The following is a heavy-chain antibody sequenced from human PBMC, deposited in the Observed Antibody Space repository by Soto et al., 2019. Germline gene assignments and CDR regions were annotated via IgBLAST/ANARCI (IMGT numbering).Heavy chain of an antibody. CDR3: ARNYYDFWSGRVNYYYGMDV. D-gene: IGHD3-3*01. CDR2: IKQDGSEK. V-gene: IGHV3-7*01. Sequence: GGSLRLSCVASGLTFSNYWMTWARQAPGKGLEWVANIKQDGSEKNYVDSVKGRFTISRDNAENSLYLQMNSLRAEDTAVYFCARNYYDFWSGRVNYYYGMDVWGQGTTVTVSS. J-gene: IGHJ6*02. CDR1: GLTFSNYW.